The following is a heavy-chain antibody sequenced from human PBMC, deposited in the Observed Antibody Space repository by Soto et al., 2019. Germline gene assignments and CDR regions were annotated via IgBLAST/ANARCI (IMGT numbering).Heavy chain of an antibody. CDR3: PRSPRSSSYFDY. J-gene: IGHJ4*02. D-gene: IGHD6-13*01. Sequence: GESLKISFQCSGYTFSNFWIAWLRQLPGKGLEYMGIIYPGDSETKYSPSFHGKVTIPADRTLGTAYLQWSSLEAPDSDFYFCPRSPRSSSYFDYWGQGALVTVSS. V-gene: IGHV5-51*01. CDR2: IYPGDSET. CDR1: GYTFSNFW.